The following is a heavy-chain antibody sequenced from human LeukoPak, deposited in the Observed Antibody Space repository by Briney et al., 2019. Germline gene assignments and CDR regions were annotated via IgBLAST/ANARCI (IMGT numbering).Heavy chain of an antibody. Sequence: SETLSLTCTVSGGSVSSGSYYWSWIRQPPGKGLEWIGSVHYSGSTNYNPSLRSRVTISVDTSKTQISLRLSSVTAADTAVYYCARGRGYSYGYSSDSWGQGTLVTVSS. D-gene: IGHD5-18*01. CDR3: ARGRGYSYGYSSDS. V-gene: IGHV4-61*01. CDR2: VHYSGST. CDR1: GGSVSSGSYY. J-gene: IGHJ4*02.